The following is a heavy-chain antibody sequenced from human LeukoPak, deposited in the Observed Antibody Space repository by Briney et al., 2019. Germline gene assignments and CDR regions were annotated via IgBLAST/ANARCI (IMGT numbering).Heavy chain of an antibody. CDR3: ARGLFYCSGGSCFDY. J-gene: IGHJ4*02. V-gene: IGHV1-69*04. D-gene: IGHD2-15*01. CDR2: IIPILGIA. Sequence: ASVKVSCKASGGTFSSYAISWVRQAPGQGLEWMGRIIPILGIANYAQKFQGRVTITVDKSTSTAYMELSSLRSEDTAVYYCARGLFYCSGGSCFDYWGQGTLVTVSS. CDR1: GGTFSSYA.